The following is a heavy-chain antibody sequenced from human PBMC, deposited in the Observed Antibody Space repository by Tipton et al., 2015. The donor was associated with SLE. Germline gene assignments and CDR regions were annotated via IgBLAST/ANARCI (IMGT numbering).Heavy chain of an antibody. CDR3: ARDRRGVSGYDFWSGYPDAFDI. Sequence: QLVQSGAEVKKPGASVKVSCKASGYTFTNYGISWVRQAPGQGLEWMGWIDGYNGNTNYAQKLQGRVTMTTDTSTSTAYMELRSLRSDDTAVYYCARDRRGVSGYDFWSGYPDAFDIWGQGTMVTVSS. CDR1: GYTFTNYG. J-gene: IGHJ3*02. CDR2: IDGYNGNT. D-gene: IGHD3-3*01. V-gene: IGHV1-18*01.